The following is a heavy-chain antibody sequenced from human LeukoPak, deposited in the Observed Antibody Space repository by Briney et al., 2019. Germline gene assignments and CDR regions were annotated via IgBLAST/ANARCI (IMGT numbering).Heavy chain of an antibody. CDR3: ARGGGSYVVDAFDI. V-gene: IGHV1-8*03. CDR1: GYTFTSYD. CDR2: MNPNSGNT. Sequence: ASVKVSCKASGYTFTSYDINWVRQATGQGLEWMGWMNPNSGNTGYAQKSQGRVTITRNTSISTAYMELSSLRSEDTAVYYCARGGGSYVVDAFDIWGQGTMVTVSS. J-gene: IGHJ3*02. D-gene: IGHD1-26*01.